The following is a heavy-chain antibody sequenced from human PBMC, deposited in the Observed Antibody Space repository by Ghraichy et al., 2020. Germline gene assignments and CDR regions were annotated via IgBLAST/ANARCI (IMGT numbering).Heavy chain of an antibody. Sequence: GESLNISCAASGFTFSNYAINWVRQAPGKGLEWVSVISGSGDTTYYADSVKGRFTISRDNSKNTLYLQMNSLRVEDTAVYYCAKDRGGSGWYGFFYWGQGTLVTVSS. V-gene: IGHV3-23*01. J-gene: IGHJ4*02. D-gene: IGHD6-19*01. CDR1: GFTFSNYA. CDR2: ISGSGDTT. CDR3: AKDRGGSGWYGFFY.